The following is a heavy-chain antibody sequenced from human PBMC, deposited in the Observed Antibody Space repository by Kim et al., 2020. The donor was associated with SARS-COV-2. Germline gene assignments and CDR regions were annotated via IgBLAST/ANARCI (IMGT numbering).Heavy chain of an antibody. D-gene: IGHD6-19*01. CDR2: ISAYNGNT. CDR1: GYTFTSYG. CDR3: ARDDSSGWYGMVRFDP. J-gene: IGHJ5*02. Sequence: ASVKVCKASGYTFTSYGISWVRQAPGQGLEWMGWISAYNGNTNYAQKLQGRVTMTTDTSTSTAYMELRSLRSDDTAVYYCARDDSSGWYGMVRFDPWGQGTLVTVSS. V-gene: IGHV1-18*01.